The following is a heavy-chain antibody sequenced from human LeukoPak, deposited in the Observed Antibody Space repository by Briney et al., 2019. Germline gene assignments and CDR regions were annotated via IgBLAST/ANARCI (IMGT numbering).Heavy chain of an antibody. CDR3: ARDQGLTAPPPYGLDV. CDR2: IIPVLNIT. V-gene: IGHV1-69*04. Sequence: SVKVSCKTSGGTFSSSAITWVRQAPGQGLEWMGRIIPVLNITTYAQKFQGSVTITADTSTSTVYMELSSLRSEETAVYYCARDQGLTAPPPYGLDVWGQGTTVIDCS. D-gene: IGHD5-18*01. CDR1: GGTFSSSA. J-gene: IGHJ6*02.